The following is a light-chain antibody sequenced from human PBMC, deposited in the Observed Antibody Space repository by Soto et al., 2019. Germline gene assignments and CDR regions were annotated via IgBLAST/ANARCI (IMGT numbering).Light chain of an antibody. V-gene: IGKV3-15*01. CDR1: QSVSRN. CDR2: GAS. Sequence: EIVMXQXPXTXSVSPGERATLSCRASQSVSRNLAWYQQKPGQAPRLLIYGASTRATDIAARISGSGSGTEFTLTISSLQSEDFAVYYCQQYNKWPLTFGGGTKVEIK. CDR3: QQYNKWPLT. J-gene: IGKJ4*01.